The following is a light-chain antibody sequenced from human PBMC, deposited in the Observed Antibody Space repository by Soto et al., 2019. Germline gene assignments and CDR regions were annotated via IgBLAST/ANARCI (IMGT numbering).Light chain of an antibody. J-gene: IGKJ5*01. Sequence: VMMAQSPLSVPVTLGQPASISCSSSQSVVYSDGDTYLSWFQQRPGQSPRRLLSQVSNRDSGVPDRFSGSGSGTDFTLKISSVEADDVAVYYCMQNTHWPITFGQGTRLEIK. CDR3: MQNTHWPIT. V-gene: IGKV2-30*01. CDR1: QSVVYSDGDTY. CDR2: QVS.